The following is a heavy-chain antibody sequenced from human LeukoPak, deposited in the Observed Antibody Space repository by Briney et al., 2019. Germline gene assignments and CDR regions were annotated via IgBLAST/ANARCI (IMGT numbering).Heavy chain of an antibody. J-gene: IGHJ5*02. CDR3: ASGGSYFWFDP. CDR2: IYYKGNT. V-gene: IGHV4-59*01. Sequence: SETLSLTCNVSDDSITTYYWSWIRQPPGKGLEWIGYIYYKGNTNYNPSLKSRVTISIDTPNNRFSLKLRSVTAADTAVYYCASGGSYFWFDPWGQGTRVAVST. CDR1: DDSITTYY. D-gene: IGHD1-26*01.